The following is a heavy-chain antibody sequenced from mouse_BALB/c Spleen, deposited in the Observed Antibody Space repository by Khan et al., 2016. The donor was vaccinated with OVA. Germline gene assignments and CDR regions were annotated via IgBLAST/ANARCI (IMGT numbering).Heavy chain of an antibody. CDR2: IYPGSGST. CDR1: GYTFTSYW. V-gene: IGHV1S22*01. D-gene: IGHD2-12*01. J-gene: IGHJ3*01. Sequence: LQQPGSGLVRPGASVKLSCKASGYTFTSYWMHWVKQRPGQGLEWIGDIYPGSGSTNYDEKFKSKATLTVDTSSSTAYMQLSSLTSEDSAVYYCTRWSYWFAYWGQGTLVTVSA. CDR3: TRWSYWFAY.